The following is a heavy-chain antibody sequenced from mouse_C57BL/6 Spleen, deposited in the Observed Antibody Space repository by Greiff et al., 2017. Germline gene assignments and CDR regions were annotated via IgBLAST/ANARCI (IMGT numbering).Heavy chain of an antibody. J-gene: IGHJ1*03. Sequence: EVKLMESGGGLVKPGGSLKLSCAASGFTFSSYAMSWVRQTPEKRLEWVATISDGGSYTYYPDNVKGRFTISRDTAKNNLYLQMSHLTSEDTAMYYCARDYYGSSLYWDVDVWGTGTTVTVSS. D-gene: IGHD1-1*01. V-gene: IGHV5-4*01. CDR2: ISDGGSYT. CDR1: GFTFSSYA. CDR3: ARDYYGSSLYWDVDV.